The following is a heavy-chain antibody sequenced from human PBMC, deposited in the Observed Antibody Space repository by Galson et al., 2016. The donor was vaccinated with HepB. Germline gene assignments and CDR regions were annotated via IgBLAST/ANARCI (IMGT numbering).Heavy chain of an antibody. CDR3: ARGPLLYDDSGYRLVPLDD. Sequence: SETLSLTCNVSGGSISGYYWSWIRQPPGKGLDWIGYISNSGTTNYNPSLKSRVTISRDTSQNHFSLKMDSVTAADTAVYYYARGPLLYDDSGYRLVPLDDWGKGTLVTVSS. D-gene: IGHD3-22*01. J-gene: IGHJ4*02. V-gene: IGHV4-59*01. CDR2: ISNSGTT. CDR1: GGSISGYY.